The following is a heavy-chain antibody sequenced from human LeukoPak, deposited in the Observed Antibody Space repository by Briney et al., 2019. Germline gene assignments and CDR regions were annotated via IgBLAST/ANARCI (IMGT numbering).Heavy chain of an antibody. CDR1: GGSISSYY. D-gene: IGHD5-12*01. CDR3: ARVAYSGYDYRGYFDY. Sequence: SETLSLTCTVSGGSISSYYWSWIRQPPGKGLEWIGYIYYSGSTNYNPSLKSRVTISVDTSKNQFSLKLSSVTAADTAVYYCARVAYSGYDYRGYFDYWGQGTLVTVSS. V-gene: IGHV4-59*12. CDR2: IYYSGST. J-gene: IGHJ4*02.